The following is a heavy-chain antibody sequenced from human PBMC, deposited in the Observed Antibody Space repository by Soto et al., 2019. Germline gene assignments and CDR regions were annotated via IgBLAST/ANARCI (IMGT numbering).Heavy chain of an antibody. V-gene: IGHV1-18*01. J-gene: IGHJ3*02. CDR1: GYTFTSYA. CDR3: ARDPLKSSWSGGIAFDI. D-gene: IGHD6-13*01. Sequence: QVQLVQSGAEVKKPGASVMVSCKGSGYTFTSYAINWARQAPGQGLEWMGWISAYNGNRNYAQKFQDRVTMTIDTYXTTXYMELTSLIPDDTAVYYCARDPLKSSWSGGIAFDIWAQGTMVTVSS. CDR2: ISAYNGNR.